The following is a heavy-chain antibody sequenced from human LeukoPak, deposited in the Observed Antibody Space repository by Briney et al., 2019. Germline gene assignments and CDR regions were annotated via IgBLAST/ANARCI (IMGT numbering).Heavy chain of an antibody. CDR3: ARDTDEYFQH. V-gene: IGHV4-59*01. CDR2: IYHSGST. J-gene: IGHJ1*01. Sequence: SETLSLTCTVSGGSISSYYWSWIRQPPGKGLEWIGYIYHSGSTNYNPSLKSRVTISVDTSKNQFSLKLSSVTAADTAVYYCARDTDEYFQHWGQGTLVTVSS. CDR1: GGSISSYY. D-gene: IGHD2-8*02.